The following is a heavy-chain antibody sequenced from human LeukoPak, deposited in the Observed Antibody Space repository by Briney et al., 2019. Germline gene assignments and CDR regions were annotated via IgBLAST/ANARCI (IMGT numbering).Heavy chain of an antibody. CDR1: GFTFSSYA. J-gene: IGHJ4*02. Sequence: GGSLRLSCAASGFTFSSYAMSWVRQAPGKRLEWVSAISGSGGSTYYADSVKGRFTISRDNSKNTLYLQMNSLRAEDTAVYYCAKDLNLGLYFDYWGQGTLVTVSS. CDR3: AKDLNLGLYFDY. D-gene: IGHD3-9*01. V-gene: IGHV3-23*01. CDR2: ISGSGGST.